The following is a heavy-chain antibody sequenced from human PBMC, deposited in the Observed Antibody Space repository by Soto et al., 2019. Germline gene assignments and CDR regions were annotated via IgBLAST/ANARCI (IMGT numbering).Heavy chain of an antibody. D-gene: IGHD3-22*01. CDR2: IYYSGST. CDR1: GGSVSSGSYY. J-gene: IGHJ4*02. V-gene: IGHV4-61*01. Sequence: SETLSLTCTVSGGSVSSGSYYWSWIRQPPGKGLEWIGYIYYSGSTNYNPSLKSRVTISVDTSKNQFSLKLSSVTAADTAVYYCARESSHDSSGYYYEYYFDYWGQGTLVTVSS. CDR3: ARESSHDSSGYYYEYYFDY.